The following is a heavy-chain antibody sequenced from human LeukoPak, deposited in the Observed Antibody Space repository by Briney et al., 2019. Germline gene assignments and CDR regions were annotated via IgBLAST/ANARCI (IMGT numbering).Heavy chain of an antibody. D-gene: IGHD3-22*01. CDR2: IYSDGTT. Sequence: PSETLSLTCSVSGASTTSYYWNWIRQAPGKGLEWIGYIYSDGTTSYSPSLRSRVTISIDTSRNQFSLKLSSVTAADAAVYYCARDTRSYDTSGYYYFDYWGQGALVTVFS. J-gene: IGHJ4*02. V-gene: IGHV4-59*01. CDR3: ARDTRSYDTSGYYYFDY. CDR1: GASTTSYY.